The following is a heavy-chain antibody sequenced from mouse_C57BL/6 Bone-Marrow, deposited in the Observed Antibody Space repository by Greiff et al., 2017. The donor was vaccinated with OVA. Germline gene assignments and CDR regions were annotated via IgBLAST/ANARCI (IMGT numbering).Heavy chain of an antibody. CDR3: ARGITTVVAAMDY. CDR2: ISDGGSYT. D-gene: IGHD1-1*01. CDR1: GFTFSSYA. J-gene: IGHJ4*01. V-gene: IGHV5-4*03. Sequence: EVKVEESGGGLVKPGGSLKLSCAASGFTFSSYAMSWVRQTPEKRLEWVATISDGGSYTYYPDNVKGRFTISRDNAKNNLYLQMSHLKSEDTAMYYCARGITTVVAAMDYWGQGTSVTVSS.